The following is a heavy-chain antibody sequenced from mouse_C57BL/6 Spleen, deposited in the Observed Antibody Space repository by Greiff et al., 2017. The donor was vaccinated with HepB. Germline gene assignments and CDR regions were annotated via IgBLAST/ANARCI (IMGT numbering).Heavy chain of an antibody. CDR1: GYTFTSYW. J-gene: IGHJ2*01. CDR2: IHPSSGRT. D-gene: IGHD1-1*01. Sequence: QVQLQQPGAELVKPGASVKLSCKASGYTFTSYWMHWVKQRPGQGLEWIGMIHPSSGRTNYNEKFKSKATLTVDKSSSTAYMQLSSLTSEDSAVYYSARSSRGYFDYWGPGTTLTVSS. V-gene: IGHV1-64*01. CDR3: ARSSRGYFDY.